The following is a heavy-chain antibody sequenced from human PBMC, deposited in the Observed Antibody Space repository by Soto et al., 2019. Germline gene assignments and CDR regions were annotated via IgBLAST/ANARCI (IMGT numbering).Heavy chain of an antibody. V-gene: IGHV3-49*03. J-gene: IGHJ6*02. Sequence: GGSLRLSCTASGFTFGDYAMSWFRQAPGKGLEWVGFIRSKAYGGTTEYAASLKGRFTISRDDSKSIAYLQMNSLKTEHTAVYYFTRALSSRPPDGMDVWGQGTRSPSP. CDR2: IRSKAYGGTT. CDR3: TRALSSRPPDGMDV. CDR1: GFTFGDYA.